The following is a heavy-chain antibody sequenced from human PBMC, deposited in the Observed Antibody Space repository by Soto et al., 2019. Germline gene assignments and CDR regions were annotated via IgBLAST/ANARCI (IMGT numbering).Heavy chain of an antibody. CDR3: AKHPKGRVRAANFDY. Sequence: GGSLRLSCAASGFTFSSYAMSWVRRDPGKGLEWVSAISGSGGSTYYADSVKGRFTISRDNSKNTLYLQMNSLRAEDTAVYYCAKHPKGRVRAANFDYRGRVTLVTVSS. CDR2: ISGSGGST. V-gene: IGHV3-23*01. CDR1: GFTFSSYA. D-gene: IGHD2-2*01. J-gene: IGHJ4*02.